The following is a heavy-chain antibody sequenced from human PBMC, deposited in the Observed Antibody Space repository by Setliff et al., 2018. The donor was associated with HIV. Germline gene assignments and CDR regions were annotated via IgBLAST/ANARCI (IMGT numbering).Heavy chain of an antibody. CDR1: GNSFSGYH. D-gene: IGHD3-10*01. V-gene: IGHV4-4*07. CDR2: IYYTGST. CDR3: ARSIYGSGTYPLDV. Sequence: SETLSLTCNYSGNSFSGYHWNWIRQHAGKGLEWLGRIYYTGSTEYNPSLKSRLTMSMDTSKDQFSLRLVSLTTADTAVYYGARSIYGSGTYPLDVWGPGTLVTVSS. J-gene: IGHJ4*02.